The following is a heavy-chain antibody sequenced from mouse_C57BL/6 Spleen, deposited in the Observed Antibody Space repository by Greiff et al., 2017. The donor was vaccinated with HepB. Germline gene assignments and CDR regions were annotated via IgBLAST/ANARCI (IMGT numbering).Heavy chain of an antibody. CDR3: ARDGYSDWYFDV. Sequence: EVHLVESGGGLVKPGGSLKLSCAASGFTFSDYGMHWVRQAPEKGLEWVAYISSGSSTIYYADTVKGRFTISRDNAKNTLFLQMTSLRSEDTAMYYCARDGYSDWYFDVWGTGTTVTVSS. J-gene: IGHJ1*03. V-gene: IGHV5-17*01. CDR2: ISSGSSTI. D-gene: IGHD2-3*01. CDR1: GFTFSDYG.